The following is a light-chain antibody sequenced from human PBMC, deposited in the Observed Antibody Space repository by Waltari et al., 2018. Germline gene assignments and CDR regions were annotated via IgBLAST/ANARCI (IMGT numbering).Light chain of an antibody. J-gene: IGKJ4*01. CDR2: RAS. Sequence: DIQLTQSPSTLSASVGARVTITCRASQSISNWLAWYQQKPGKAPKLLIQRASSLESGVPSRFSGSGSGTELTLTISSLQPDDFATYYCQQYDSYPLTFGGGTKVEIK. V-gene: IGKV1-5*03. CDR3: QQYDSYPLT. CDR1: QSISNW.